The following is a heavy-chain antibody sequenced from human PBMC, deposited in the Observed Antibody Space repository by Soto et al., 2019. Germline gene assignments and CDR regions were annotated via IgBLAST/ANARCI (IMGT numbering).Heavy chain of an antibody. CDR1: GVSITSYY. CDR3: ARVPLAVAATEDYYGLDV. V-gene: IGHV4-4*07. Sequence: PSETLSLTCTVSGVSITSYYWSWIRQSAGGGLEWMGRINTNGLSTYSPSFKSRLTMSLDTSKNQVSLRLISVTAADTAVYFCARVPLAVAATEDYYGLDVWGQGTTVTVSS. D-gene: IGHD2-15*01. CDR2: INTNGLS. J-gene: IGHJ6*02.